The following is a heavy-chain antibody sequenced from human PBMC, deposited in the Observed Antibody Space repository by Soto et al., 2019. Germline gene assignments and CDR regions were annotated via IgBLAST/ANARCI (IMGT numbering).Heavy chain of an antibody. CDR3: VRRAITATTKWGAFDV. D-gene: IGHD1-20*01. V-gene: IGHV3-23*01. Sequence: AASGFTFSSFVMNWVRQAPGKGLEWVSTINPGADVSHYTDSVKGRFTISRDNSRRTLHLQMDSLRVEDAAVYFCVRRAITATTKWGAFDVWGQGTAVTVSS. CDR2: INPGADVS. CDR1: GFTFSSFV. J-gene: IGHJ3*01.